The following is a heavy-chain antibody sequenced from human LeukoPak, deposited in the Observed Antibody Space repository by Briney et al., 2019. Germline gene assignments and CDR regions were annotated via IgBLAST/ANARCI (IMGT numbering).Heavy chain of an antibody. CDR1: GFTFSDYY. Sequence: GGSLRLSCAASGFTFSDYYMSWIRQAPGKGLEWVSDISSTSIYTNYADSVKGRFTISRDNAKNSLYLQMNSLRAEDTAVYYCAREDGYSSRWYSDYWGQGTLVTVSS. CDR3: AREDGYSSRWYSDY. CDR2: ISSTSIYT. D-gene: IGHD6-19*01. V-gene: IGHV3-11*05. J-gene: IGHJ4*02.